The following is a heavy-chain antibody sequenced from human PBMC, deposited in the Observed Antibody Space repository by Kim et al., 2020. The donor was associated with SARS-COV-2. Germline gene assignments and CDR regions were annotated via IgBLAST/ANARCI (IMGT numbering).Heavy chain of an antibody. D-gene: IGHD1-26*01. CDR3: ATVPWEGFDY. Sequence: ETIYAQKFQGRVTMTEDTSTDTAYMELSSLRSEDTAVYYCATVPWEGFDYWGQGTLVTVSS. CDR2: ET. J-gene: IGHJ4*02. V-gene: IGHV1-24*01.